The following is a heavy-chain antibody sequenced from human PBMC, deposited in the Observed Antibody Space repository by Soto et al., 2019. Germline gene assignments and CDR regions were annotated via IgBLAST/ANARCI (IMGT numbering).Heavy chain of an antibody. CDR3: ARVKSVAGGQYYFDY. V-gene: IGHV1-18*01. Sequence: QVQLVQSGAEVKKPGASVKVSCKASGYTFTSYGITWVRQAPGQGLEWMGWINAYNGKTQYAQKLQGRVTMTTDTSTSTAYMELRCLRSDDTAMYYCARVKSVAGGQYYFDYWGQGTLVTVSS. CDR2: INAYNGKT. CDR1: GYTFTSYG. D-gene: IGHD6-13*01. J-gene: IGHJ4*02.